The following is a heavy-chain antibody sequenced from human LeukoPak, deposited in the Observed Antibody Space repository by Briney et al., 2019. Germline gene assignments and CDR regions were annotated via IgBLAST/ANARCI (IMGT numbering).Heavy chain of an antibody. J-gene: IGHJ4*02. D-gene: IGHD3-10*01. CDR1: GGSIGTYF. Sequence: SETLCLTCTVSGGSIGTYFWSWTRQPPGKGLEWVGYIYYTGSTSYNPSLKSRVTISVDTSRNQISLMLNSVTAADTAVYYCARESWVVGELRDMRWGQGTLVTVSS. V-gene: IGHV4-59*01. CDR2: IYYTGST. CDR3: ARESWVVGELRDMR.